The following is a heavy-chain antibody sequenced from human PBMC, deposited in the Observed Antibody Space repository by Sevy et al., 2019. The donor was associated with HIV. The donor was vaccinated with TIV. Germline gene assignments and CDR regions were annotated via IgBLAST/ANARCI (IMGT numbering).Heavy chain of an antibody. Sequence: GGSLRLSCTGSGFTFGDYAMSWFRQAPGMGLEWVGFIRSKDYGGATEYARSVKGRFTISRDDSKSIADLQMNSLKTEDTAVYYCTRGYYYDSSGYSDYWGQGTLVTVSS. J-gene: IGHJ4*02. CDR2: IRSKDYGGAT. CDR3: TRGYYYDSSGYSDY. D-gene: IGHD3-22*01. V-gene: IGHV3-49*03. CDR1: GFTFGDYA.